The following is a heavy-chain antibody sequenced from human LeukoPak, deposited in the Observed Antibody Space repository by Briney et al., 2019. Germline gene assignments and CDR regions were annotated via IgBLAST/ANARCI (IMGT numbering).Heavy chain of an antibody. Sequence: GGSLRPSCAASGFTFSSYAMHWVRQAPGKRLEWVAVISYDGSNKYYADTVKGRFTISRDNSKNTLYLQMNSLRAEGTAVYYCARGRGHIYDPNTTGWFDPWGQGTLVTVSS. D-gene: IGHD3-3*01. CDR2: ISYDGSNK. CDR1: GFTFSSYA. J-gene: IGHJ5*02. CDR3: ARGRGHIYDPNTTGWFDP. V-gene: IGHV3-30*04.